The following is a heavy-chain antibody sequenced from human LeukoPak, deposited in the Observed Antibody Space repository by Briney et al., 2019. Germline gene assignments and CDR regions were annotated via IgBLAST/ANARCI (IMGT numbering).Heavy chain of an antibody. D-gene: IGHD3-3*01. J-gene: IGHJ4*02. CDR1: GGSISSSNW. CDR3: ARGLYRGPVFGVVFGY. CDR2: INHSGST. Sequence: PSGTLSLTCAVSGGSISSSNWWSWVRQPPGKGLEWIGEINHSGSTNYNPSLKSRVTISVDTSKNQFSLKLSSVTAADTAVYYCARGLYRGPVFGVVFGYWGQGTLVTVSS. V-gene: IGHV4-4*02.